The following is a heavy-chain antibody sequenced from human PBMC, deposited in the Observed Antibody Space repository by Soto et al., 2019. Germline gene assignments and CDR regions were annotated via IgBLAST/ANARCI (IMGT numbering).Heavy chain of an antibody. CDR1: GFTFSDYY. CDR3: ARGRGYCSSTSCYDGPGWGYYYYGMDV. CDR2: ISSSGSTI. Sequence: QVQLVESGGGLVKPGGSLRLSCAASGFTFSDYYMSWIRQAPGKGLEWVSYISSSGSTIYYADSVKGRFTISRDNAKNSLYLQMNSLRAEDTAVYYCARGRGYCSSTSCYDGPGWGYYYYGMDVWGQGTTVTVSS. D-gene: IGHD2-2*01. V-gene: IGHV3-11*01. J-gene: IGHJ6*02.